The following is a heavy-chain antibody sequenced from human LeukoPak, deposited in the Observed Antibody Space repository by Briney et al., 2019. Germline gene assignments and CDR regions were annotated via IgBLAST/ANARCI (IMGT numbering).Heavy chain of an antibody. V-gene: IGHV4-59*01. CDR2: IYYAGST. J-gene: IGHJ4*02. Sequence: SETLSLTCTVAGGSISTYYWSWIRQPPGKGLEYIAYIYYAGSTDYNPSLKSRVSISVDTSKNQFSLELNSVTAADTAVYYCARGRYSGGWYDYWSQGTLVTVSS. D-gene: IGHD6-19*01. CDR3: ARGRYSGGWYDY. CDR1: GGSISTYY.